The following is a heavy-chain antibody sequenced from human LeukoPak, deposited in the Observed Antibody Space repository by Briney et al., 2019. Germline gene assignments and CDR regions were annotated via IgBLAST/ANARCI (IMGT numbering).Heavy chain of an antibody. CDR3: ARGLGPGGIDY. D-gene: IGHD1-14*01. Sequence: SVKVSCKASGGTFSSYAISWVRQAPGQGLEWMGRIIPILGIANYAQKFQGRVTITADKSTSTAYMELSSLRSEDTAVYYCARGLGPGGIDYWGQGTLVTVSS. V-gene: IGHV1-69*04. J-gene: IGHJ4*02. CDR2: IIPILGIA. CDR1: GGTFSSYA.